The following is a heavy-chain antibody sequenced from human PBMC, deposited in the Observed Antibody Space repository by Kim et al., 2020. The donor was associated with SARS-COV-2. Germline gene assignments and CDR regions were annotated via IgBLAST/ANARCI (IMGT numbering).Heavy chain of an antibody. V-gene: IGHV4-59*09. Sequence: GTTNYSPSLKSRVTISVDTSKNQFSLRLNSVTDADTAIYFCARGGSYYDSWGQGTLVTVSS. CDR3: ARGGSYYDS. CDR2: GTT. J-gene: IGHJ4*02. D-gene: IGHD1-26*01.